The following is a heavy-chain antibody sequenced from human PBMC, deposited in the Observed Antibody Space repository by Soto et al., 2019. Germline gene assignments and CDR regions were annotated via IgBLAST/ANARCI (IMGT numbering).Heavy chain of an antibody. CDR1: CGSISNGGYY. J-gene: IGHJ4*02. D-gene: IGHD3-10*01. CDR3: ARFYGSSEDIDY. V-gene: IGHV4-31*03. CDR2: IYYSGST. Sequence: SETLSLTCTVSCGSISNGGYYRSWIRQHPGKGLEWIGYIYYSGSTYYNPSLKSRVTISVDTSKNQFSLKLSSVTAADTAVYYCARFYGSSEDIDYWGQGTLVTVSS.